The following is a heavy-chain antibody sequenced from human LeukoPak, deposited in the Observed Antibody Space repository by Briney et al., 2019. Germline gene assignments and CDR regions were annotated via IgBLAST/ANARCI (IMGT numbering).Heavy chain of an antibody. CDR3: AVDYDILTGAFPL. CDR2: IYYSGST. D-gene: IGHD3-9*01. V-gene: IGHV4-59*01. Sequence: SETLSLTCTVSGGSISSYYWSWIRQPPGKGLEWIGYIYYSGSTNYNPSLKSRVTISVDTSKNQFSLKLSSVTAADTAVYYCAVDYDILTGAFPLWGQGTLVTVSS. CDR1: GGSISSYY. J-gene: IGHJ4*02.